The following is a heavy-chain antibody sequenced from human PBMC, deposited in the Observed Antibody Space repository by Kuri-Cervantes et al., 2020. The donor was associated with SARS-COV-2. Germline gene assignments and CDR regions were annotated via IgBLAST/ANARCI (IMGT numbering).Heavy chain of an antibody. Sequence: SVKVSCKASGGTFSSYAISWVRQAPGQGLEWMGGIIPIFGTANYAQKLQGRDTITADESTSTAYMELSSLRSEDTAEYYCARGTGVYYDSSGYYGWCDPCGQGTLVTVSS. V-gene: IGHV1-69*13. J-gene: IGHJ5*02. D-gene: IGHD3-22*01. CDR2: IIPIFGTA. CDR1: GGTFSSYA. CDR3: ARGTGVYYDSSGYYGWCDP.